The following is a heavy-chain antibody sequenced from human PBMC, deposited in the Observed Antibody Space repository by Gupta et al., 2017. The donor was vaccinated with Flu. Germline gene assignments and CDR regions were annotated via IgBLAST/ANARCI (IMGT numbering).Heavy chain of an antibody. CDR1: GFNFGKHA. CDR3: ARDSSDYWYNWFFDL. V-gene: IGHV3-23*01. J-gene: IGHJ2*01. Sequence: EWQPLESGGALVQRGRALRFPGVASGFNFGKHAMNWVRQAPGKGPEWVATARGLDGGTYVADSLEGRVSVSRDNAKSTLYLQLTDLRADDTALYYCARDSSDYWYNWFFDLWGRGTQVTVSS. D-gene: IGHD4-17*01. CDR2: ARGLDGGT.